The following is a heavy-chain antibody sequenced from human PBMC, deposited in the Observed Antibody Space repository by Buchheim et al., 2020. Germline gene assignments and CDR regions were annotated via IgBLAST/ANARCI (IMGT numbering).Heavy chain of an antibody. D-gene: IGHD5-24*01. CDR2: INPGDSYT. CDR3: ATTEMWPDAFDI. CDR1: GYSFTFYR. V-gene: IGHV5-10-1*03. J-gene: IGHJ3*02. Sequence: EVQLVQSGAEVKKPGESLRISCKGSGYSFTFYRITWVRQMPGKGLEWMGTINPGDSYTNDSPSFQGNVSISVDQSISTAYLQWSSLRASDTAIYYCATTEMWPDAFDIWGQGT.